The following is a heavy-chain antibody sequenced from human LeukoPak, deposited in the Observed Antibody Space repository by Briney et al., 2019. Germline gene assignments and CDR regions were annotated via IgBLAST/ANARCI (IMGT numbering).Heavy chain of an antibody. Sequence: SETLSLTCAVYGGSFSGYYWSWIRQPPGKGLEWIGEINHSGSTNYNPSLKSRVTISVDTSKNQFSLKLSSVTAADTAVYYCAKGFLPRWSDPWGQEPWSPSPQ. CDR2: INHSGST. CDR1: GGSFSGYY. J-gene: IGHJ5*02. V-gene: IGHV4-34*01. CDR3: AKGFLPRWSDP.